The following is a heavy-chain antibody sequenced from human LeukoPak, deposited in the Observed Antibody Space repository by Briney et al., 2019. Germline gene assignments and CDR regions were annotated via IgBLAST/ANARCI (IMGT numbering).Heavy chain of an antibody. J-gene: IGHJ6*02. D-gene: IGHD1-20*01. V-gene: IGHV1-18*01. Sequence: GASVKVSCKASGYTFTSYGISWVRQAPGQGLEWMGWISAYNGNTNYAQKLQGRVTMTIDTSTSTAYMELRSLRSDDTAVYYCARPTGYNSNSYGMDVWGQGTPVTVSS. CDR2: ISAYNGNT. CDR1: GYTFTSYG. CDR3: ARPTGYNSNSYGMDV.